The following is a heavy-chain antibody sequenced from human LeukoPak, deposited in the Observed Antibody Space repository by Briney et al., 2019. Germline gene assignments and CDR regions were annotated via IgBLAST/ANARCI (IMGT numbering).Heavy chain of an antibody. D-gene: IGHD3-10*01. J-gene: IGHJ3*02. CDR2: ISQDGSEK. V-gene: IGHV3-7*03. CDR1: GFTFNSHW. Sequence: GGSLRLSCAASGFTFNSHWMNWVRQAPGKGLQWVAHISQDGSEKYYVDSVKGRFTISRDNSKNTLYLQMNSLRAEDTAVYYCAALPRMVRGVIITDHDAFDIWGQGTMVTVSS. CDR3: AALPRMVRGVIITDHDAFDI.